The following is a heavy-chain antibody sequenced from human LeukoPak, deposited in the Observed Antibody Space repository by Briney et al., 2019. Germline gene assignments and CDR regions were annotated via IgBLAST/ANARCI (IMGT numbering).Heavy chain of an antibody. Sequence: ASVKVSCKASGYTFTGYYMHWVRQAPGQGLEWMGWINPNSGGTNYAQKFQGRVTMTRDTSISTAYMELSRLRSDDTAVYYCARGLLGIAAAGTCVWLDPWGQGTLVTVSS. CDR2: INPNSGGT. V-gene: IGHV1-2*02. J-gene: IGHJ5*02. D-gene: IGHD6-13*01. CDR3: ARGLLGIAAAGTCVWLDP. CDR1: GYTFTGYY.